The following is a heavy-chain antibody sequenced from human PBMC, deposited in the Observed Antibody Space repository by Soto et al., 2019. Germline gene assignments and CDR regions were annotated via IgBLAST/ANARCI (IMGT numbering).Heavy chain of an antibody. CDR3: ARLHGSPVYYYGMDV. Sequence: GESLKISCKASGYTFSTYWIDWVRQMPGKGLEWMGIIYPGDSDTRCSPSFQGQVTISADKSISTAYLQWSSLKASDTAMYYCARLHGSPVYYYGMDVLGQGTTVTV. V-gene: IGHV5-51*01. CDR2: IYPGDSDT. CDR1: GYTFSTYW. J-gene: IGHJ6*02. D-gene: IGHD6-13*01.